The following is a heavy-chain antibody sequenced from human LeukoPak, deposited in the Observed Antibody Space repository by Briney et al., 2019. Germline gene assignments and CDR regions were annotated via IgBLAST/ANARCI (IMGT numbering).Heavy chain of an antibody. CDR3: ARDSGSGSNDY. V-gene: IGHV3-7*01. CDR2: IKQDGSEK. J-gene: IGHJ4*02. Sequence: PGGSLRLSCAASGFTFSSYWMSWVRQAPGKGLEWVANIKQDGSEKYYVDSVKGRFTISRDNSKNTLYLQVNSLRSEDAAVYYCARDSGSGSNDYWGQGTLVTVSS. D-gene: IGHD1-26*01. CDR1: GFTFSSYW.